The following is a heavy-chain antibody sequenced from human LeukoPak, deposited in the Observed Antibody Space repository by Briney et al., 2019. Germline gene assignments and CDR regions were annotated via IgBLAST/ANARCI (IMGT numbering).Heavy chain of an antibody. CDR3: AKIMGTYYDILTGYPPGHGAFDI. CDR1: GFIFSSHW. J-gene: IGHJ3*02. D-gene: IGHD3-9*01. Sequence: QPGGSLRLSCAASGFIFSSHWMSWVRQAPGEGLEWVAHIKEDGSNKYYADSVKGRFTISRDNSKNTLYLQMNSLRAEDTAVYYCAKIMGTYYDILTGYPPGHGAFDIWGQGTMVTVSS. V-gene: IGHV3-7*02. CDR2: IKEDGSNK.